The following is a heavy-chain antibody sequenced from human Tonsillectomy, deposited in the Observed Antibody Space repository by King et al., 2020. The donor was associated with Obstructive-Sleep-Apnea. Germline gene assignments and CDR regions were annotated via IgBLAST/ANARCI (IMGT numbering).Heavy chain of an antibody. J-gene: IGHJ5*01. V-gene: IGHV3-23*04. CDR3: AKPYYDFWGGYSETWFDS. CDR1: GFTFSNYA. Sequence: VQLVESGGGLEQPGGSLRLSCAASGFTFSNYAMNWVRQAPGKGLEWVSSISGSGGTTYYADSVKGRFTISRDNSKNTLYLQMNSLRAGDTAVYYCAKPYYDFWGGYSETWFDSWGQGTLVTVSS. CDR2: ISGSGGTT. D-gene: IGHD3-3*01.